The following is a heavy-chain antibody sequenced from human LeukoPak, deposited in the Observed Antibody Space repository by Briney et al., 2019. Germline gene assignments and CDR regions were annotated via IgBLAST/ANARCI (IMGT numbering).Heavy chain of an antibody. CDR2: IYYSGST. J-gene: IGHJ5*02. Sequence: RPSETLSLTCTVSGGSISSSSYYWGWIRQPPGRGLEWIGSIYYSGSTYYNPSLKSRVTISVDTSKNQFSLKLSSVTAADTAVYYCARRVGQQLARSWFDPWGQGTLVTVSS. D-gene: IGHD6-13*01. V-gene: IGHV4-39*01. CDR3: ARRVGQQLARSWFDP. CDR1: GGSISSSSYY.